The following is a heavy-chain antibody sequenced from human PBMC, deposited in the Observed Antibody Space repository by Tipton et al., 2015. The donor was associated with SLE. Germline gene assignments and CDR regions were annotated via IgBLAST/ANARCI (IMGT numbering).Heavy chain of an antibody. CDR2: IRYDGGNT. J-gene: IGHJ4*02. V-gene: IGHV3-33*01. CDR1: GFIFSNYG. CDR3: AREGRGYRYGYDY. Sequence: RSLRLSCAASGFIFSNYGMHWVRQAPGKGLEWVAVIRYDGGNTDYADSVKGRFTISRDNSKNTQYLQMNSLSVEDTAVYYCAREGRGYRYGYDYWGQGTLVTVSS. D-gene: IGHD5-18*01.